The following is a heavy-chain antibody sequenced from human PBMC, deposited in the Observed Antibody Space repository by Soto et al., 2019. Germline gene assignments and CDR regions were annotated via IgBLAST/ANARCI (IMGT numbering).Heavy chain of an antibody. CDR2: RKGTGGR. V-gene: IGHV4-4*02. CDR3: AREVYCTAANSWDDYHYYSIDV. Sequence: SETLSPTCLVSGHSINNTYWWCCIRQAPEKGLGGMGERKGTGGRSYMPSLRGRITHSVDTTKNQFSLKLASVAAAGTGVYDCAREVYCTAANSWDDYHYYSIDVWGQGTTVTVSS. J-gene: IGHJ6*02. D-gene: IGHD2-8*02. CDR1: GHSINNTYW.